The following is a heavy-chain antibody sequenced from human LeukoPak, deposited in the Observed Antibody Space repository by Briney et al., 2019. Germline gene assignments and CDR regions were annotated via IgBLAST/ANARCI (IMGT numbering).Heavy chain of an antibody. CDR2: VYFTGTT. CDR1: DGSISGGTYY. CDR3: AREVESWFGDLLSYFDS. Sequence: RTSETLSLTCNVSDGSISGGTYYWGWIRQPPGKGLESIGSVYFTGTTYYNPSLKSRVSIFLDTSRNQVSLKLTSVTAADTALYYCAREVESWFGDLLSYFDSWGQGTQVTVSS. J-gene: IGHJ4*02. D-gene: IGHD3-10*01. V-gene: IGHV4-39*07.